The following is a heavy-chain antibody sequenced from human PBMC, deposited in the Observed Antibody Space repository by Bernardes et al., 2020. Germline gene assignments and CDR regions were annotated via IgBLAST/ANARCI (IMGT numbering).Heavy chain of an antibody. CDR2: INPNSGGT. CDR3: ARGGIFGVVIKHYGMDV. D-gene: IGHD3-3*01. V-gene: IGHV1-2*04. Sequence: ASVKVSCKASGYTFTGYYMHWVRQDPGQGLEWMGWINPNSGGTNYAQKFQGWVTMTRDTSISTAYMELSRLRSDDTAVYYCARGGIFGVVIKHYGMDVWGQGTTVTVSS. J-gene: IGHJ6*02. CDR1: GYTFTGYY.